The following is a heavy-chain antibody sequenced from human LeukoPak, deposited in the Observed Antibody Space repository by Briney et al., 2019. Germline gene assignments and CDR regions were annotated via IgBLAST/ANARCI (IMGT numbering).Heavy chain of an antibody. V-gene: IGHV4-30-4*08. CDR3: ARHGFYDSSGYYDRHRYYFDY. CDR1: GGSISSGDYY. CDR2: IYYSGST. D-gene: IGHD3-22*01. J-gene: IGHJ4*02. Sequence: PSQTLSLTCTVSGGSISSGDYYWSWIRQPPGKGLEWIGYIYYSGSTYYNPSLKSRVTISVDTSKNQFSLKLSSVTAADTAVYYCARHGFYDSSGYYDRHRYYFDYWGQGTLVTVSS.